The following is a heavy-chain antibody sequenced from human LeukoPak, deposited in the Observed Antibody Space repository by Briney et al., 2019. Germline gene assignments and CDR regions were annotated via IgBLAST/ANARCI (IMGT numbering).Heavy chain of an antibody. CDR1: GYTFNSYD. CDR3: ARGIAAAPFDY. Sequence: ASVNVSCKASGYTFNSYDINWVRQATGQGLEWMGWMNPNSGNTGYAQKFQGRVTMTRNTSISTAYMELSSLRSEDTAVYYCARGIAAAPFDYWGQGTLVTVSS. D-gene: IGHD6-13*01. CDR2: MNPNSGNT. V-gene: IGHV1-8*01. J-gene: IGHJ4*02.